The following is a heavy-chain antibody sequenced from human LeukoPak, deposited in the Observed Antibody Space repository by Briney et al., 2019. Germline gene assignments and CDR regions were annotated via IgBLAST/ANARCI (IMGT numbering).Heavy chain of an antibody. J-gene: IGHJ3*02. D-gene: IGHD3-16*01. CDR3: AKDFRSGDDAFDI. CDR1: GFTFSSYS. Sequence: GGSLRLSCAASGFTFSSYSMNWVRQAPGKGLEWVSYISSSSSTIYYADSVKGRFTISRDNAKNSLYLQMNSLRAEDMALYYCAKDFRSGDDAFDIWGQGTMVTVSS. CDR2: ISSSSSTI. V-gene: IGHV3-48*04.